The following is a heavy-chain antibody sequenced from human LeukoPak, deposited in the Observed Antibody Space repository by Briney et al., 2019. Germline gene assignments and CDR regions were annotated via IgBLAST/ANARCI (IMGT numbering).Heavy chain of an antibody. Sequence: GGSLRLSCAASGFTFDDYGMSWVRQAPGKGLERASGINWNGGSTGYADSVKGRFTISRDNAKNSLYLQMNSLRAEDTALYYCARDVKTGTHGGGDWGQGTLVTVSS. J-gene: IGHJ4*02. CDR1: GFTFDDYG. CDR3: ARDVKTGTHGGGD. D-gene: IGHD1-1*01. V-gene: IGHV3-20*04. CDR2: INWNGGST.